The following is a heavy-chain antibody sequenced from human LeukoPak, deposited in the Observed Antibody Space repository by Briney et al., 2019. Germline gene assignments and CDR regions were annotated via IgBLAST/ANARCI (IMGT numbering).Heavy chain of an antibody. CDR1: GYTFTDYY. J-gene: IGHJ4*02. D-gene: IGHD6-13*01. Sequence: ASVKVSCKASGYTFTDYYIHWVRQAPGQGLEWMGWINPNSGGTNYAQNFQGRVTMTRDTSISTAYMELSRLRSDDTAVYYCARGAGSSSWYLTLEGEYYFDYWGQGTLVTVSS. CDR2: INPNSGGT. CDR3: ARGAGSSSWYLTLEGEYYFDY. V-gene: IGHV1-2*02.